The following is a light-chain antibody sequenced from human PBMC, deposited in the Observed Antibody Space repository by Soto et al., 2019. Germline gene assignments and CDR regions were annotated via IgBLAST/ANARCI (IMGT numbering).Light chain of an antibody. V-gene: IGKV1-33*01. J-gene: IGKJ5*01. CDR3: QQYDNLPIT. CDR1: QDISNY. Sequence: DIQMTQSPSSLSASVGDRVTITCQASQDISNYLNWYQQKPGKAPKLLIYDACNLETGVPSRFSGSGSGTDFTFTISSLQPEDIATYYCQQYDNLPITFGQGTRLEIK. CDR2: DAC.